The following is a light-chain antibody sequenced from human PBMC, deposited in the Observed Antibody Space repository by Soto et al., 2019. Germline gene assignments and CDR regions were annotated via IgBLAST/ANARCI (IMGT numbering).Light chain of an antibody. CDR1: SSDVGGYNY. V-gene: IGLV2-14*01. CDR3: SSYTTSSTLE. Sequence: QSALTQPASVSGSPGQSITISCTGTSSDVGGYNYVSWYQQHPGKGPKLIIYDVSNRPSGVSNRFFGSKSGNTASLTISGLQAEDEADYYCSSYTTSSTLEIGGGTKLTVL. CDR2: DVS. J-gene: IGLJ2*01.